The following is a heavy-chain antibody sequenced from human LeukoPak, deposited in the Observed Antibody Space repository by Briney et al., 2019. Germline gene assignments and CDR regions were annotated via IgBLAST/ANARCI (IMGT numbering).Heavy chain of an antibody. V-gene: IGHV3-73*01. D-gene: IGHD3-9*01. J-gene: IGHJ4*02. CDR2: IRSKANSYAP. CDR3: TTMPLDYDILTGYYTTSFDY. CDR1: GFTFSGSA. Sequence: GGSLRLSCSASGFTFSGSAMHWVRQASGKGLESFGRIRSKANSYAPAYAASVKGRFTISRDDSKNTAYLLMNSLKDEDTSVYYCTTMPLDYDILTGYYTTSFDYWGQGTLVTVSS.